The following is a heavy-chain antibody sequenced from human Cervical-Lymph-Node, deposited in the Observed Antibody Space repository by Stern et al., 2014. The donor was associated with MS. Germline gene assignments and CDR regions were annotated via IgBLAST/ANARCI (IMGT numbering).Heavy chain of an antibody. J-gene: IGHJ1*01. Sequence: QVQLVQSGPEVKKPGSSVKVSCKASGGTFSNYAISWVRQAPGQGLEWMGGLIIIFDTANYAQKFQGRVTMSADESTSTAYLELSSLRSDDTAVYYCARASDRSGFQYWGQGTPVTVSS. CDR1: GGTFSNYA. D-gene: IGHD3-22*01. CDR3: ARASDRSGFQY. CDR2: LIIIFDTA. V-gene: IGHV1-69*01.